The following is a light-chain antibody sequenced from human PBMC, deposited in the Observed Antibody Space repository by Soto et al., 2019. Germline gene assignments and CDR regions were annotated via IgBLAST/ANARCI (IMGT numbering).Light chain of an antibody. CDR2: GAS. V-gene: IGKV3-20*01. J-gene: IGKJ1*01. CDR1: QSVSNNY. CDR3: QQYGSSGT. Sequence: EVVLPQSHGTLSLSPGEGATLSGRASQSVSNNYLAWYQQKPGRAPRLLIYGASNRATGIPDRFSGSGSGTDFTLTISRLEPEDFAVYYCQQYGSSGTFGQGTKVDIK.